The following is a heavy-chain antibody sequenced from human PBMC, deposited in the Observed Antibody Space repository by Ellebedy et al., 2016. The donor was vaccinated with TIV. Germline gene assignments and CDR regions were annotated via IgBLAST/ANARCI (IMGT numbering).Heavy chain of an antibody. V-gene: IGHV1-18*04. D-gene: IGHD6-19*01. Sequence: AASVKVSCKASGYSFTSYGINWVRQAPGQGLEWMGWISGYSGNTTYAQNLQDRVSMTTDTSTSTAYMELRSLRSDDTAVYFCARDLLFFQGWADAFDIWGQGTMVTVSS. CDR1: GYSFTSYG. J-gene: IGHJ3*02. CDR3: ARDLLFFQGWADAFDI. CDR2: ISGYSGNT.